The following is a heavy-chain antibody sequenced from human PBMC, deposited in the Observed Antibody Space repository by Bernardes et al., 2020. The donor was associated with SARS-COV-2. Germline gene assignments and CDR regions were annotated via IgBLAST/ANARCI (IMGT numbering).Heavy chain of an antibody. CDR3: AKAGAPGVPWDY. J-gene: IGHJ4*02. D-gene: IGHD7-27*01. CDR2: FDPEHGKT. Sequence: ASVKVSCKVSGYTLTEFSMHWVRQAPGKGLEWLGGFDPEHGKTIYAQKFQGRVTMTEDTSTDTAYMELRSLRSEDTAVYYCAKAGAPGVPWDYWGQGTLVTVSS. V-gene: IGHV1-24*01. CDR1: GYTLTEFS.